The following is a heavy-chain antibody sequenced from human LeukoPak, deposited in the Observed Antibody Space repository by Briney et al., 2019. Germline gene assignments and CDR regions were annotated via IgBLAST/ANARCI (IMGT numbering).Heavy chain of an antibody. CDR3: ARGWYGPDS. J-gene: IGHJ5*01. Sequence: GVSLRLSCAASGVTFSGHSMHWVRQAPGKGLVWVSGISRDGTITNYADAVKGRFTISRDNAKNTLYLQMNSLRVEDTAVYSCARGWYGPDSCGQGTLVTVSS. V-gene: IGHV3-74*01. CDR2: ISRDGTIT. D-gene: IGHD1-14*01. CDR1: GVTFSGHS.